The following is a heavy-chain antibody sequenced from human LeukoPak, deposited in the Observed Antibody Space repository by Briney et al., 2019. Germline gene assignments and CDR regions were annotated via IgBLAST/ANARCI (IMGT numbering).Heavy chain of an antibody. D-gene: IGHD3-10*01. CDR2: ISGSGGST. Sequence: GGSLRLSCAASGFTFSSYAMNWVRQAPGKGLEWVSIISGSGGSTYYADSVKGRFTISRDNSKNTLYLQMNRLRPEDTAVYYCAKGLGYNYGSGSHYYMDVWGRGTTVTVSS. J-gene: IGHJ6*03. V-gene: IGHV3-23*01. CDR1: GFTFSSYA. CDR3: AKGLGYNYGSGSHYYMDV.